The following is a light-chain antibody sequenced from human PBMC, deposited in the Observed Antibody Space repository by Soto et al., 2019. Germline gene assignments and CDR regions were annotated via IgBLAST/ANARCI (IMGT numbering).Light chain of an antibody. CDR1: QGISRY. Sequence: IQLTQSTSSLSASVGDRVIMTCRASQGISRYLAWYQQKPGKAPTLLIYAASTLETGVPSRFSGSGSGTDFTLTISSLQPEDFATYYCQQLNNYPFTFGPWTKVDIK. V-gene: IGKV1-9*01. CDR3: QQLNNYPFT. CDR2: AAS. J-gene: IGKJ3*01.